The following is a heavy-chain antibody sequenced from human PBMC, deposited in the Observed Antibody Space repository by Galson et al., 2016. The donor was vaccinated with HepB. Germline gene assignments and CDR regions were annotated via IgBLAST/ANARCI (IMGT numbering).Heavy chain of an antibody. CDR2: IGSSPGTV. Sequence: SLRLSCAASGFTFTSYSMNWVRQVPGKGLEWVSYIGSSPGTVYYADSVKGRFTISRDNAKNSLYLQMNSLRDADTAVYYCARDPLGYSYALVRYFDYGGQGTLVTVSS. V-gene: IGHV3-48*02. CDR3: ARDPLGYSYALVRYFDY. J-gene: IGHJ4*02. D-gene: IGHD5-18*01. CDR1: GFTFTSYS.